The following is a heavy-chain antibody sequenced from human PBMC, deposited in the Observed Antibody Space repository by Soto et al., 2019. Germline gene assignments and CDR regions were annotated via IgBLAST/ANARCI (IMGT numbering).Heavy chain of an antibody. Sequence: PSETLSLTCAVSITNIYYFGWIRQPPGKGLEWIGSIYHSGSTYYNPSLKSRVTISVETSRNQFSLKLRSVTAADTAVYFCASPSSAYCSDTSCYVPPFHYWGQGIMVTVS. V-gene: IGHV4-38-2*01. CDR2: IYHSGST. J-gene: IGHJ4*02. D-gene: IGHD2-2*01. CDR1: ITNIYY. CDR3: ASPSSAYCSDTSCYVPPFHY.